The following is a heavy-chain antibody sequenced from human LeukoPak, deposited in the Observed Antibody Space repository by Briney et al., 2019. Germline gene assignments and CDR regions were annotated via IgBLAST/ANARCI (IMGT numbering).Heavy chain of an antibody. J-gene: IGHJ4*02. V-gene: IGHV3-30*04. CDR1: GFTFSSYA. D-gene: IGHD3-10*01. CDR2: ISYDGSNK. CDR3: AKGGGSGSFHFDY. Sequence: GGSLRLSCAASGFTFSSYAMHWVRQAPGKGLEWVAVISYDGSNKYYADSVKGRFTISRDNSKNTLYLQMNSLRAEDTALYYCAKGGGSGSFHFDYWGQGTLVTVSS.